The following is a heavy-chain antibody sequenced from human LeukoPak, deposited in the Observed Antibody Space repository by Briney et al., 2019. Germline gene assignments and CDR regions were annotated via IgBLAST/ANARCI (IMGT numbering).Heavy chain of an antibody. CDR3: AREGTDQYYYYYMDV. CDR1: GGPISSYY. J-gene: IGHJ6*03. CDR2: IYYSGST. D-gene: IGHD3-10*01. Sequence: SEPLSLTCTVSGGPISSYYWSWIRQSPGRGLEWIGYIYYSGSTNYNPSLKSRVTISVDTSKNQFSLRLSSVTAADTAVYYCAREGTDQYYYYYMDVWGKGTTVTVS. V-gene: IGHV4-59*01.